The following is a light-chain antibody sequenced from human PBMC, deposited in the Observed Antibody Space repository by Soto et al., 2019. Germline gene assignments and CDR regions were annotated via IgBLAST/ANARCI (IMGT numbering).Light chain of an antibody. Sequence: QSALTQPASVSGSPGQSITISCTGTSSDVGNYNLVSWYQHHPGKAPKLIIYEVSKRPSGVSNRFSGPKSGDTASLAISGLQAEDEADYYCCSYAGSNYVFGTGTKVTVL. CDR3: CSYAGSNYV. J-gene: IGLJ1*01. V-gene: IGLV2-23*02. CDR1: SSDVGNYNL. CDR2: EVS.